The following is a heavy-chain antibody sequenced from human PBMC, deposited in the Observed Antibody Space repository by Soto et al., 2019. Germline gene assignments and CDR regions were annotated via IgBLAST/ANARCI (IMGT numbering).Heavy chain of an antibody. D-gene: IGHD5-18*01. CDR1: GGSISSSSYY. Sequence: SETLSLTCTVSGGSISSSSYYWGWIRQPPGKGLEWIGSIYYSGSTYYNPSLKSRVTISVDTSKNQFSLKLSSVTAADTAVYYCARHGGGYSYGSYYYYGMDVWGQGTTVTVSS. CDR3: ARHGGGYSYGSYYYYGMDV. CDR2: IYYSGST. V-gene: IGHV4-39*01. J-gene: IGHJ6*02.